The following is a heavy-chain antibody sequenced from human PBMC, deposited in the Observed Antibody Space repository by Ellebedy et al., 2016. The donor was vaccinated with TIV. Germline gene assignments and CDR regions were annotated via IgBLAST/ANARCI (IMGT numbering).Heavy chain of an antibody. D-gene: IGHD1-26*01. CDR1: GSTFSSYG. V-gene: IGHV3-30*18. J-gene: IGHJ3*01. CDR3: AKDRLTGSGTSDALDV. Sequence: GESLKISXAASGSTFSSYGMHWVRQAPGKGLEWVALISFDGSNTYYTDSVKGRFTISRDNSKSTLYLQMHSLRAEDTAVYYCAKDRLTGSGTSDALDVWGQGTMVTVSS. CDR2: ISFDGSNT.